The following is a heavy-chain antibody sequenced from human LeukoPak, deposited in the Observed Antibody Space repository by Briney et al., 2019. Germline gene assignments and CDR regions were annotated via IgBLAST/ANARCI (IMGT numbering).Heavy chain of an antibody. CDR1: GFTVSSNY. Sequence: AGGSLRLSCAASGFTVSSNYMSWVRQAPGEGLEWVSVFYSGGNTYYAASVKGRFTISRDNSKNMLYLQVNSLRAEDTALYYCTRGSGITGTIYAFDIWGQGTMVTVSS. J-gene: IGHJ3*02. V-gene: IGHV3-53*01. D-gene: IGHD1-20*01. CDR3: TRGSGITGTIYAFDI. CDR2: FYSGGNT.